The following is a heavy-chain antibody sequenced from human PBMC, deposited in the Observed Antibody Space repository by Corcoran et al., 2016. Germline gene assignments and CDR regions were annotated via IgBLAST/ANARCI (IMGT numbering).Heavy chain of an antibody. CDR1: GDSVSSNSVT. CDR2: TYYASKWYT. V-gene: IGHV6-1*01. Sequence: QVHLQQSGPGLVKPSQTLSLTCAISGDSVSSNSVTWNWIRQSPSRGLEWLGRTYYASKWYTDYAVSVKSRITINPDTSKNRFSLQLNSVTPEDTAVYYCARVTIPRFDYWGQGTLVTVSS. J-gene: IGHJ4*02. D-gene: IGHD3-3*01. CDR3: ARVTIPRFDY.